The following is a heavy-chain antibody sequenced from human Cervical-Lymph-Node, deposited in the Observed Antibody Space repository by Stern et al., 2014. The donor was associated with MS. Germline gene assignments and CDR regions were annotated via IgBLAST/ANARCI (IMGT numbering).Heavy chain of an antibody. V-gene: IGHV1-69*01. Sequence: VQLVQSGAEVKKPGSSVKVSCKASGGTFSHYGISWVRQVPGKGLEWMGGIISMFGTANYAQTFKGRVTITADESTSTAYMELNSLRSEDTAVYYCARDDVMVWGMDVWGQGTTVTVSS. D-gene: IGHD3-10*01. CDR2: IISMFGTA. CDR3: ARDDVMVWGMDV. CDR1: GGTFSHYG. J-gene: IGHJ6*02.